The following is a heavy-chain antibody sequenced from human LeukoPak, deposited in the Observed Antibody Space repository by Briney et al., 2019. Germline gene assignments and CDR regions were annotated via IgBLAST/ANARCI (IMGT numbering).Heavy chain of an antibody. D-gene: IGHD3-22*01. J-gene: IGHJ6*03. CDR1: GYSTSSGYY. CDR3: ARSVEGRYYYDSSGFSYYYYYMDV. V-gene: IGHV4-38-2*02. CDR2: IYPSGST. Sequence: SETLSLTCTVSGYSTSSGYYWGWIRQPPGKGLEWIGRIYPSGSTYYNPSLKSRVTISVDTSKNQFSPKLSSVTAADTAVYYCARSVEGRYYYDSSGFSYYYYYMDVWGKGTTVTISS.